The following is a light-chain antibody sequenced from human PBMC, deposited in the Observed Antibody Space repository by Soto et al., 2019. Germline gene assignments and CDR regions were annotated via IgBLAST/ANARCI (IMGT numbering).Light chain of an antibody. CDR3: QQSYSTPQK. CDR2: AAS. CDR1: QSISSY. V-gene: IGKV1-39*01. J-gene: IGKJ1*01. Sequence: DIQMTQSPSSLSASIGDRVTITCRASQSISSYLNWYQQKPGKAPKLLIYAASSLQSGVPSRFSGSGSGTDFTLTISSLQHEDFATYYCQQSYSTPQKFGQGTKV.